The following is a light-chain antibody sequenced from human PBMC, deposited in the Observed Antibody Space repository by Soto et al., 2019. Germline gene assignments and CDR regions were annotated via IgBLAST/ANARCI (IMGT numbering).Light chain of an antibody. CDR3: ATWDDSLNGVV. J-gene: IGLJ2*01. V-gene: IGLV1-44*01. CDR1: NSNIGSHT. CDR2: SNT. Sequence: QAVATQPPSASGTPGQTIAISCSGGNSNIGSHTVNWFQQLPGTAPRLLIYSNTQRPSGVPDRFSGSKSGTSASLAISGLQSEYEGDYYCATWDDSLNGVVFGGGTKVTVL.